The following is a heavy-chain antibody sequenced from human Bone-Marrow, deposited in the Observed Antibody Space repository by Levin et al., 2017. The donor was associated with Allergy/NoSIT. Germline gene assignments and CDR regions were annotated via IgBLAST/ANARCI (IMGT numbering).Heavy chain of an antibody. D-gene: IGHD6-19*01. V-gene: IGHV1-18*01. CDR3: ARGQGNGWTIPTSFDY. J-gene: IGHJ4*02. Sequence: GASVKVSCKASGYRFTDYGMSWVRQAPGQGLEWMGWITTYNAKTNYAQKVQGGVTITTDTSTSTAYMELRSLRSDDTAVYYCARGQGNGWTIPTSFDYWGQGTLVTVSS. CDR1: GYRFTDYG. CDR2: ITTYNAKT.